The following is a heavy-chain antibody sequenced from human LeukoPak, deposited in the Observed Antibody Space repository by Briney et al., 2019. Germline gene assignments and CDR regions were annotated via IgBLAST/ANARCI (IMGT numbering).Heavy chain of an antibody. D-gene: IGHD3-3*01. J-gene: IGHJ5*02. CDR1: GYTFTGYY. CDR2: INPDSGGT. V-gene: IGHV1-2*02. CDR3: ARGDYDLWSSYQSYNWFDP. Sequence: ASVKVSCRASGYTFTGYYIHWVRQAPGQGLEWMGWINPDSGGTKYAQKFHDRVTMTRDTSVTTAYMELSRLRPDDTAVYYCARGDYDLWSSYQSYNWFDPWGQGTLVTVSS.